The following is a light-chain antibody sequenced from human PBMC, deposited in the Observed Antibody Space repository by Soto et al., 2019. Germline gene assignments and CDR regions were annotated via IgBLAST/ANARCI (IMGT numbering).Light chain of an antibody. CDR2: KDS. CDR1: ALAKKY. V-gene: IGLV3-25*03. Sequence: SFELTQPPSVSVSPGQTARITCSGDALAKKYAYWYQQKPGQAPILVLYKDSERPSGIPERFSGSSSGTTVTLTISGVQAEDEADYYCQSADSSGTYVFGNGTKLTVL. CDR3: QSADSSGTYV. J-gene: IGLJ1*01.